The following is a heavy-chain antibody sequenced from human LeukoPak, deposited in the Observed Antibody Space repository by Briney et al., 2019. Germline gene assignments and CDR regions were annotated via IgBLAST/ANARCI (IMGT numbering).Heavy chain of an antibody. CDR2: INQSGST. J-gene: IGHJ6*02. CDR3: ARELDDLYYYGMDV. CDR1: VGSFSGYY. V-gene: IGHV4-34*01. Sequence: SETLSLTCAVYVGSFSGYYWSWIRQPPGKGLEWIGEINQSGSTNYNPSLKSRVTISVDTSKNQFSLKLSSVTAADTAVYYCARELDDLYYYGMDVWGQGTTVTVSS. D-gene: IGHD3-3*02.